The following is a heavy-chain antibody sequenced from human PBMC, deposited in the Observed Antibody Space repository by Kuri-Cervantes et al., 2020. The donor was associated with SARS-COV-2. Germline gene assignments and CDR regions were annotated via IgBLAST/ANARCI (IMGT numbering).Heavy chain of an antibody. V-gene: IGHV3-23*01. CDR3: AREQTTPVDTAMADLFDY. D-gene: IGHD5-18*01. J-gene: IGHJ4*02. CDR2: LSGSGDNT. CDR1: GFTFSSYW. Sequence: GESLKISCAASGFTFSSYWMHWVRQAPGKGLEWVSALSGSGDNTYYADSVKGRFTISRDNSKNTLYLQMNSLRAEDTAVYYCAREQTTPVDTAMADLFDYWGQGTLVTVSS.